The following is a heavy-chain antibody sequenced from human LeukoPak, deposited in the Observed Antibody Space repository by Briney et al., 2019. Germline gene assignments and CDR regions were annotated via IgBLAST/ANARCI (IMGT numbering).Heavy chain of an antibody. J-gene: IGHJ4*02. Sequence: SETLSLTCAVYGGSFSGYYWSWIRQPPGKGLEWIGEINHSGSTNYNPSLKSRVTISVDTSKNQFSLKLSSVTAADAAVYYCAREGSSGRVAEAFDYWGQGTLVTVS. CDR1: GGSFSGYY. CDR3: AREGSSGRVAEAFDY. CDR2: INHSGST. V-gene: IGHV4-34*01. D-gene: IGHD3-16*01.